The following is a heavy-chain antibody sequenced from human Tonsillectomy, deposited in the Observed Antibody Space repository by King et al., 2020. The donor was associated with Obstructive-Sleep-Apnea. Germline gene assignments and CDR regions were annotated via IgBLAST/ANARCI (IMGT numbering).Heavy chain of an antibody. CDR3: VKDRQGYQVSEY. CDR1: GFTFSSYS. D-gene: IGHD2-2*01. CDR2: IRYDESNK. J-gene: IGHJ4*02. V-gene: IGHV3-30*02. Sequence: QLVQSGGGVVQPGGSLRLSCAASGFTFSSYSMHWVRQAPGKGLEWVAFIRYDESNKYYADSVKGRFTISRDNSKNTLYLQMNSLRAEDTALYYCVKDRQGYQVSEYWGQGTLVTVSS.